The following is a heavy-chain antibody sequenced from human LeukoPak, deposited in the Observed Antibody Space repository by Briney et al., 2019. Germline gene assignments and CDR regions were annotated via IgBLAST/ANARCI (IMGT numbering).Heavy chain of an antibody. CDR2: ISGSGGST. Sequence: PGGSLRLSCAASGFTFSSYAMSWVRQAPGKGLEWVSAISGSGGSTYYADSVKGRFTISRDNSKNTLYLQMNSLRAEDTAVYYCARVRKQWLLTYYFDYWGQGTLVTVSS. CDR3: ARVRKQWLLTYYFDY. D-gene: IGHD6-19*01. J-gene: IGHJ4*02. CDR1: GFTFSSYA. V-gene: IGHV3-23*01.